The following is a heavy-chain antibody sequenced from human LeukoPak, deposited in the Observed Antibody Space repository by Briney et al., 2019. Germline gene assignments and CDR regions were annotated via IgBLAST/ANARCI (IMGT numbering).Heavy chain of an antibody. V-gene: IGHV3-23*01. J-gene: IGHJ4*02. Sequence: PGGSLRLSCAASRFTFSTYAMSWVRQAPRKGLEWVSAISGNGGSTYYADSVKGRFTISRDNSKNTLYLQMNSLGAADTAVYFCARSDSWRNSDHWGQGILVTVSS. CDR2: ISGNGGST. D-gene: IGHD1-14*01. CDR1: RFTFSTYA. CDR3: ARSDSWRNSDH.